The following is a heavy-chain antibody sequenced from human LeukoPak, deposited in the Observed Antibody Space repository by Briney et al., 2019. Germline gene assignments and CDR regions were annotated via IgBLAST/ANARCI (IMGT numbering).Heavy chain of an antibody. Sequence: GRSLRLSCAASGFTFSSYAMHWVRQAPGKGLEWVAVISYDGTNKYYADSVKGRFPISSDNSKNTLFLQMNSLRAEDTAVYYCAREEGGYWGQGTLVTVSS. CDR1: GFTFSSYA. J-gene: IGHJ4*02. D-gene: IGHD3-16*01. CDR2: ISYDGTNK. V-gene: IGHV3-30*01. CDR3: AREEGGY.